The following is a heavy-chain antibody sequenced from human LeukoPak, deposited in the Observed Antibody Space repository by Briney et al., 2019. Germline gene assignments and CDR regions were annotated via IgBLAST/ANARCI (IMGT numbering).Heavy chain of an antibody. CDR3: TRGTMMVGP. CDR1: GGSLSNYY. CDR2: IYYSGST. V-gene: IGHV4-59*01. D-gene: IGHD3-22*01. Sequence: TSETLSLTCTVSGGSLSNYYWSWVRQPPGKGLEWIGYIYYSGSTTYNPSLKSRATISVDTSKNQFSLRLSSVTAADTAVYYCTRGTMMVGPWGQGTLVTVSS. J-gene: IGHJ5*02.